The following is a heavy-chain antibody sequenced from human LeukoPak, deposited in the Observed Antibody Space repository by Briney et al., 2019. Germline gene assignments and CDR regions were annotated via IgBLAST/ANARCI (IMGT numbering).Heavy chain of an antibody. Sequence: GGSLRLSCAASGFSFSNHYMAWVRQAPGRRLEWVSFIWADGTTFYTDSVRGRFTVSRDQFKNTLYLQMSSLRPDDTALYYCARDGAGIESWVELDPWGQGTQVTVSA. CDR2: IWADGTT. CDR3: ARDGAGIESWVELDP. J-gene: IGHJ5*02. D-gene: IGHD5-24*01. CDR1: GFSFSNHY. V-gene: IGHV3-66*02.